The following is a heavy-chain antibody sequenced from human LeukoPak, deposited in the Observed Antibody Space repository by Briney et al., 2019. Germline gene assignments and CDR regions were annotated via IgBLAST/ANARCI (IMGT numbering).Heavy chain of an antibody. J-gene: IGHJ6*03. CDR1: GFTFSSYE. Sequence: GGSLRLSCAASGFTFSSYEMNWVRQAPGRGLEWVGRIKSKTDGGTTDYAAPVKGRFTISRDDSKNTLYLQMNSLKTEDTAVYYCTTDESGYDFLTERYYYDSSRYYYYMDVWGKGTTVTVSS. CDR3: TTDESGYDFLTERYYYDSSRYYYYMDV. V-gene: IGHV3-15*01. CDR2: IKSKTDGGTT. D-gene: IGHD3-22*01.